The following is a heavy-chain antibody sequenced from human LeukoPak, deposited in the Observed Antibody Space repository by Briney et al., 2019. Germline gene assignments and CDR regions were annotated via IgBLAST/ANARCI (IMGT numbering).Heavy chain of an antibody. V-gene: IGHV3-30*18. D-gene: IGHD1-26*01. CDR3: AKETGRWELE. Sequence: PGGSLRLSCAASGFPFSNYYIHWVRQAPGKGLEWVAVISNDGSNKYYADSVRGRFTISRDNSENTLYLQMNSLRAEDTAVYYCAKETGRWELEWGQGTLVTVSS. J-gene: IGHJ4*02. CDR2: ISNDGSNK. CDR1: GFPFSNYY.